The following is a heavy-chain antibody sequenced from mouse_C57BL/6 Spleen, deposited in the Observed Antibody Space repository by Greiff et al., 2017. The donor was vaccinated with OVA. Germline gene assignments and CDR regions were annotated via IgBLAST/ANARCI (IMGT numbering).Heavy chain of an antibody. D-gene: IGHD1-1*01. J-gene: IGHJ4*01. V-gene: IGHV1-85*01. CDR3: ARRGTTVVARGYAMDY. CDR2: IYPRDGST. Sequence: VQLQQSGPELVKPGASVKLSCKASGYTFTSYDINWVKQRPGQGLEWIGWIYPRDGSTKYNEKFKGKATLTVDTSSSTAYMELHSLTSEDSAVYFCARRGTTVVARGYAMDYWGQGTSVTVSS. CDR1: GYTFTSYD.